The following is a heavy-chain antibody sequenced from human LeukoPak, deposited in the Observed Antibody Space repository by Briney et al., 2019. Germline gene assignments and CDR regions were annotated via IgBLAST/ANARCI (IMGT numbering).Heavy chain of an antibody. Sequence: GGSLRLSCAASGFTFSSYSMNWVRQAPGKGLEWVSSISSSSSYIYYADSVKGRFTISRDNAKNSLYLQMNSLRAEDTAVYYCARDLGHYYYYYMDVWGKGTTVTVSS. J-gene: IGHJ6*03. CDR2: ISSSSSYI. CDR1: GFTFSSYS. CDR3: ARDLGHYYYYYMDV. D-gene: IGHD3-16*01. V-gene: IGHV3-21*01.